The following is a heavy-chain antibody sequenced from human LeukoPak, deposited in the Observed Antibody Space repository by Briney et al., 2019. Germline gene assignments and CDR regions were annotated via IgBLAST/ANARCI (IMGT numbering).Heavy chain of an antibody. CDR2: IYYSGST. CDR3: ARDMVATTLDY. J-gene: IGHJ4*02. CDR1: GGSISSSSYY. V-gene: IGHV4-39*07. Sequence: SEALSLTXTVSGGSISSSSYYWGWIRQPPGKGLEWIGSIYYSGSTYYNPSLKSRVTISVDTSKNQFSLKLSSVTAADTAVYYCARDMVATTLDYWGQGTLVTVSS. D-gene: IGHD5-12*01.